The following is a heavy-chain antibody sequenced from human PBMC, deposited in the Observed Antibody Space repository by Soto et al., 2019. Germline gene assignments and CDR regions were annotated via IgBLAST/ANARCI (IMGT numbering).Heavy chain of an antibody. J-gene: IGHJ6*03. V-gene: IGHV3-74*01. CDR3: ARGRTESSSPQPYYYYYMDV. Sequence: EVQLVESGGGLVQPGGSLRLSCAASGFTFSSYWMHWVRQAPGKGLVWVSRINSDGSSTSYADSVKGRFTISRDNAKNTVYLQMNSLRAEDTAVYYCARGRTESSSPQPYYYYYMDVWGKGTTVTVSS. CDR2: INSDGSST. D-gene: IGHD6-6*01. CDR1: GFTFSSYW.